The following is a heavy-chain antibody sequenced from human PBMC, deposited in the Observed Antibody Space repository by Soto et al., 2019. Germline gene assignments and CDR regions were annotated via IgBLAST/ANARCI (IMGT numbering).Heavy chain of an antibody. CDR1: GFTFSSYS. V-gene: IGHV3-21*01. D-gene: IGHD3-9*01. CDR2: ISSSSSYI. J-gene: IGHJ6*02. Sequence: EVQLVESGGGLVKPGGSLRLSCAASGFTFSSYSMNWVRQAPGKGLEWVSSISSSSSYIYYEDSVKGRFTISRDNAKNSLYLQMNSLRAEDTAASYCARDGADILTGYYYYFGMDVWGQGTTGTVSS. CDR3: ARDGADILTGYYYYFGMDV.